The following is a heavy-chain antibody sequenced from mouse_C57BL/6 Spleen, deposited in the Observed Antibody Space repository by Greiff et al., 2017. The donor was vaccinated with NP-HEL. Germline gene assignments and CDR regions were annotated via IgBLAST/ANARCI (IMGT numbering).Heavy chain of an antibody. J-gene: IGHJ3*01. CDR2: IHPNSGST. V-gene: IGHV1-64*01. Sequence: VQLQQPGAELVKPGASVKLSCKASGYTFTSYWMHWVKQRPGQGLEWIGMIHPNSGSTNYNEKFKSKATLTVDKSSSTAYMQLSSLTSEDAAVYYCARENYEYDPWFAYWGEETLVTVSA. D-gene: IGHD2-4*01. CDR1: GYTFTSYW. CDR3: ARENYEYDPWFAY.